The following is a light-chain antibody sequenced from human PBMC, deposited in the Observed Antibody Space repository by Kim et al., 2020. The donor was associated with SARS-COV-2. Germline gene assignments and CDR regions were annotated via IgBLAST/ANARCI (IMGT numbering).Light chain of an antibody. V-gene: IGLV2-11*01. CDR2: DVS. Sequence: GQSGTNSCTGTSRDVGGYNYVSWYQQHPGKAPKLMIYDVSKRPSGVPDRFSGSKSGNTASLTISGLQAEDEADYYCCSYAGSYTYVFGTGTKVTVL. CDR1: SRDVGGYNY. J-gene: IGLJ1*01. CDR3: CSYAGSYTYV.